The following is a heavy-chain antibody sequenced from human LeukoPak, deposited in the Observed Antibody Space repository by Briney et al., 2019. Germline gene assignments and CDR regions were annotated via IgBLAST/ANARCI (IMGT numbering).Heavy chain of an antibody. J-gene: IGHJ6*03. Sequence: PGGSLRLSCAASGFTFSSYGMHWVRQAPGKGLEWVAFIRYDGSNKYYADSVKGRFTISRDNSKNTLYLQMNSLRAEDTAVYYCAKVNGEAAALYMDVWGKGTTVTISS. CDR1: GFTFSSYG. CDR2: IRYDGSNK. V-gene: IGHV3-30*02. CDR3: AKVNGEAAALYMDV. D-gene: IGHD6-13*01.